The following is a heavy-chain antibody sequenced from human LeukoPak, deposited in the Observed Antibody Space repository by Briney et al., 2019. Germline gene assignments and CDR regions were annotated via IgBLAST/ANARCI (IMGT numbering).Heavy chain of an antibody. CDR2: ISSSGSTI. Sequence: GGSLRLSCAASGFTFSSYEMNWVRQAPGKGLEWVSYISSSGSTIYYADSVKGRFTISRDNAKNSLYLQMNSLRAEDTAVYYCAREYYDILTGYSLETFDIWGQGTMVTVSS. V-gene: IGHV3-48*03. CDR3: AREYYDILTGYSLETFDI. CDR1: GFTFSSYE. D-gene: IGHD3-9*01. J-gene: IGHJ3*02.